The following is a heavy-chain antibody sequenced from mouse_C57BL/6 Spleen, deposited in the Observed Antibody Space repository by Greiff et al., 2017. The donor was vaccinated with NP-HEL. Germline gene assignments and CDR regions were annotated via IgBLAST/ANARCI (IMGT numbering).Heavy chain of an antibody. J-gene: IGHJ1*03. CDR1: GYAFSSYW. D-gene: IGHD2-5*01. CDR2: IYPGDGDT. Sequence: QVQLKQSGAELVKPGASVKISCKASGYAFSSYWMNWVKQRPGKGLEWIGQIYPGDGDTNYNGKFKGKATLTADKSSSTAYMQLSSLTSEDSAVYFCAKPYYSNYWYFDVWGTGTTVTVSS. CDR3: AKPYYSNYWYFDV. V-gene: IGHV1-80*01.